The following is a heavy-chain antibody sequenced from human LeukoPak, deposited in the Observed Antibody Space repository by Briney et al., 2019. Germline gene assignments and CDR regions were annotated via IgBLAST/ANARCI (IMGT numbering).Heavy chain of an antibody. V-gene: IGHV3-30*02. CDR1: GFTFSSYG. Sequence: GGSLRLSCAASGFTFSSYGMHWVRQAPGKGLEWVAFIRYDGSNKYYADSVKGRFTISRDNSKNTLYLQMNSLRAEDTAVYYCANHNQEGVNSDYFDYWGQGTLVTVSS. J-gene: IGHJ4*02. D-gene: IGHD1-14*01. CDR3: ANHNQEGVNSDYFDY. CDR2: IRYDGSNK.